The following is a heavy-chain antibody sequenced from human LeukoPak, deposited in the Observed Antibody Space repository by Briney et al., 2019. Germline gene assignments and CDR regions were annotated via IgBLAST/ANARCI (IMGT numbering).Heavy chain of an antibody. CDR1: GGSISSGHYY. CDR2: TYDSGNT. D-gene: IGHD4-17*01. J-gene: IGHJ5*02. V-gene: IGHV4-30-4*01. Sequence: PSETLSLTCTVPGGSISSGHYYWGWIRQPPGKGLEWIGYTYDSGNTNYNPSLKSRVTISVDTSKNQFSLKLTSVTAADTAVYYCARVADYGTSPWGQGTLVTVSS. CDR3: ARVADYGTSP.